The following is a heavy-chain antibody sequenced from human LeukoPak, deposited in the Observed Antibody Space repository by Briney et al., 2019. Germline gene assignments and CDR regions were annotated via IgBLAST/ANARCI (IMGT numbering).Heavy chain of an antibody. CDR3: ARVGPSYYDFWSGYYKGSFDY. CDR2: IYYSGST. D-gene: IGHD3-3*01. Sequence: SETLSLTCTVSGGSISSYYWSWIRQPPGKGLEWIGYIYYSGSTNYNPSLKSRVTISVDTSKNQFSLKLSSVTAADTAVYYCARVGPSYYDFWSGYYKGSFDYWGQGTLVTVSS. J-gene: IGHJ4*02. CDR1: GGSISSYY. V-gene: IGHV4-59*12.